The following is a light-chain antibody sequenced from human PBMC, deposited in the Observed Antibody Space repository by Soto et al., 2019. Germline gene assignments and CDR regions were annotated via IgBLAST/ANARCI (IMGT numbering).Light chain of an antibody. CDR3: QQSNSYPWT. CDR2: DAS. CDR1: RSIDSW. V-gene: IGKV1-5*01. J-gene: IGKJ1*01. Sequence: DIQMTQSPSTLSASIGDRVTITCRASRSIDSWLAWYQQKPGKAPWLLMYDASRLESGVPSRFSGSGSGTEFTLTISSLQPDDLAIYYCQQSNSYPWTFGQGTKVESK.